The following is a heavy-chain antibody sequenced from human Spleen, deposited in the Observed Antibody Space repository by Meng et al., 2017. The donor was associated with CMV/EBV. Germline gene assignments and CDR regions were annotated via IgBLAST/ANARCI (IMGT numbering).Heavy chain of an antibody. V-gene: IGHV1-2*02. Sequence: SSGYTFTAYFIHWVRQAPGQGLEWMGWINPSSGSTTYAQKFQGRVTITRDTSNSTASMELSRLRSDDTAVYYCAREVIMTTSGGLDYWGQGTLVTVSS. CDR2: INPSSGST. J-gene: IGHJ4*02. CDR3: AREVIMTTSGGLDY. CDR1: GYTFTAYF. D-gene: IGHD3-16*01.